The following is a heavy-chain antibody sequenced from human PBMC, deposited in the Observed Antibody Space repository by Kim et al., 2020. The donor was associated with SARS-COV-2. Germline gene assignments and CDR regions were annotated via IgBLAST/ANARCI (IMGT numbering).Heavy chain of an antibody. D-gene: IGHD2-15*01. V-gene: IGHV3-21*01. CDR1: GFTFSSYS. CDR3: ARDTGLGYCSGGSCYCDY. Sequence: GGSLRLSCAASGFTFSSYSMNWVRQAPGKGLEWVSSISSSSSYIYYADSVKGRFTISRDNAKNSLYLQMNSLRAEDTAVYYCARDTGLGYCSGGSCYCDYWGQGTLVTVSS. CDR2: ISSSSSYI. J-gene: IGHJ4*02.